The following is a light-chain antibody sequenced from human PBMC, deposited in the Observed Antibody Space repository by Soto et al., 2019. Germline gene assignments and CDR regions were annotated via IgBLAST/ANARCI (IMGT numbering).Light chain of an antibody. CDR2: RGS. J-gene: IGKJ1*01. V-gene: IGKV3-20*01. CDR1: QNIRGNE. CDR3: QDYGTSAPWT. Sequence: EVVLTQSPGTLSLSPGERATLSCRASQNIRGNELAWYQQKPGQAPRLLIYRGSSRATGIPDRFSGRGSGTYFTLTLTRLEPEDFAVYYCQDYGTSAPWTFGQGTKVEIK.